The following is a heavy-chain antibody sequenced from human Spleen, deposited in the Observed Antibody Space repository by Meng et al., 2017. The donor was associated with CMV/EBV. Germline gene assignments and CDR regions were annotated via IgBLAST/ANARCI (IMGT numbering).Heavy chain of an antibody. J-gene: IGHJ5*02. V-gene: IGHV4-39*07. CDR1: GGSISSSSYY. Sequence: SETLSLTCTVSGGSISSSSYYWGWIRQPPGKELEWIGNIFYSGSTYYNPSLKSRVTISVDTSKNQFSLRLSSVTAADTAVYYCARDGCSSSSCYRSWFDPWGQGTLVTVSS. CDR2: IFYSGST. CDR3: ARDGCSSSSCYRSWFDP. D-gene: IGHD2-2*02.